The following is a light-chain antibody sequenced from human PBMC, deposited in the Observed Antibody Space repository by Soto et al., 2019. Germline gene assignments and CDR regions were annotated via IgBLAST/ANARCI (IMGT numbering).Light chain of an antibody. J-gene: IGKJ1*01. CDR2: AAS. Sequence: AIRMTQSPSSLSASTGDRVTITCRASQAISSYLAWYQQKPGKAPKLLIYAASTLQSWVPSTFRGSGSGTDFTLTNSCLKSEDFAPSSCQQYDSYPWTFGQGTKVEIK. CDR3: QQYDSYPWT. CDR1: QAISSY. V-gene: IGKV1-8*01.